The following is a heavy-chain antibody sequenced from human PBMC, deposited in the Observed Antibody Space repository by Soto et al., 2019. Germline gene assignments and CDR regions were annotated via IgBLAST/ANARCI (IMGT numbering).Heavy chain of an antibody. V-gene: IGHV3-11*01. CDR3: ARDYQGSSGWYGYYYYYMDV. CDR2: ISSSGSTI. J-gene: IGHJ6*03. D-gene: IGHD6-19*01. Sequence: GGSLRLSCAASGFTFSDYYMSWIRQAPGKGLEWVSYISSSGSTIYYADSVKGRFTISRDNAKNSLYLQMNSLRAEDTAVYYCARDYQGSSGWYGYYYYYMDVWGKGTTVTVSS. CDR1: GFTFSDYY.